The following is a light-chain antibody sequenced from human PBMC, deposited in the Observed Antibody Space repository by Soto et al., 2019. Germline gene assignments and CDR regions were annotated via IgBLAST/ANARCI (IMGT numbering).Light chain of an antibody. J-gene: IGLJ1*01. Sequence: QPVLTQPPSASETPGQRVTISCSGSSSNIGSNTVNWYQQLPGTAPKLLIYYNNDRPSGVPDRFSGSKSGTSASLAISGLQSEDEADYYCAAWDDRLNGYVFGTGTKLTVL. V-gene: IGLV1-44*01. CDR3: AAWDDRLNGYV. CDR2: YNN. CDR1: SSNIGSNT.